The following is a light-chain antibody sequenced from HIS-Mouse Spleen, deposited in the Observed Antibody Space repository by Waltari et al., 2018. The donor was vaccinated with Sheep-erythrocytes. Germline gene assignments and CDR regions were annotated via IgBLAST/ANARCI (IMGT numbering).Light chain of an antibody. CDR1: QGISSW. CDR2: AAS. J-gene: IGKJ5*01. V-gene: IGKV1-12*01. Sequence: DIQMTHPHPSVFHPLGDRATTTCRASQGISSWLAWYQQKPGKAPKLLIYAASSLQSGVPSRFSGSGSGTDFTLTISSLQPEDFATYYCQQANSFPITFGQGTRLEIK. CDR3: QQANSFPIT.